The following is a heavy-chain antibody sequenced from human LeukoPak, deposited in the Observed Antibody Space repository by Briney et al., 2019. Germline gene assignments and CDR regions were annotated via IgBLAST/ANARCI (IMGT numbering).Heavy chain of an antibody. CDR3: ARDWCSGGSCYQTFDY. Sequence: SVKVSCKASGGTFSSYAISWVRQAPGQGLEWMGGIIPIFGTANYAQKFQGRVTITADESTSTAYMELSSLRSEDTAVYYCARDWCSGGSCYQTFDYWGQGTLVTVSS. D-gene: IGHD2-15*01. J-gene: IGHJ4*02. V-gene: IGHV1-69*13. CDR1: GGTFSSYA. CDR2: IIPIFGTA.